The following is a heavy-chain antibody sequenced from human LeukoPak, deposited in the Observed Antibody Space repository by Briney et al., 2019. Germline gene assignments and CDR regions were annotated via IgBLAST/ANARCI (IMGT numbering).Heavy chain of an antibody. V-gene: IGHV3-20*04. Sequence: PGGSLRLSCAASGFTFDDYGMSWVRQAPGKGLEWVSGINWNGGSTGYADSVEGRFTISRDNAKNSLYLQMNSLRAEDTALYYCARGPIDYGDYFFDYWGQGTLVTVSS. CDR1: GFTFDDYG. CDR3: ARGPIDYGDYFFDY. D-gene: IGHD4-17*01. J-gene: IGHJ4*02. CDR2: INWNGGST.